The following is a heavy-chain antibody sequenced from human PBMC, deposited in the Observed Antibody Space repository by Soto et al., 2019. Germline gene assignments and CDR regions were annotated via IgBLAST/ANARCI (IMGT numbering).Heavy chain of an antibody. V-gene: IGHV3-33*01. CDR3: ARDDCSSTSCNTPPYYFDD. CDR2: IWYDGSNQ. CDR1: GFTFSNYG. Sequence: GGSLRLSCAASGFTFSNYGMHWVRQAPGKGLEWVAVIWYDGSNQYYADSVKGRFTISRDDSKNTLYLHMNSRRAEDTAVYYCARDDCSSTSCNTPPYYFDDWGQGTLVTVSS. D-gene: IGHD2-2*02. J-gene: IGHJ4*02.